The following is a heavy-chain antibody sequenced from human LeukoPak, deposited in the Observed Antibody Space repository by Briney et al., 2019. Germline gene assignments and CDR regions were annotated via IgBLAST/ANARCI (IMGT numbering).Heavy chain of an antibody. D-gene: IGHD3-10*01. J-gene: IGHJ4*02. Sequence: GGSLRLSCAASGFTFSNYWMSWVRQAPGKGLEWVANIKQDRSEKYYVDSVKGRFTISRDNAKNSLYLQMDSLKTEDTAVYYCTGNYYGSGSYADFDYWGQGTLVTVSS. CDR3: TGNYYGSGSYADFDY. CDR2: IKQDRSEK. CDR1: GFTFSNYW. V-gene: IGHV3-7*03.